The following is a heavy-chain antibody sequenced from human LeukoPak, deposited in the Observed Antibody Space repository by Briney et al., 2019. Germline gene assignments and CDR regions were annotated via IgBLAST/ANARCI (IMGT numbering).Heavy chain of an antibody. CDR3: ARAVADTGWAFDI. V-gene: IGHV4-59*01. CDR1: SGSISSDY. J-gene: IGHJ3*02. Sequence: SETLSLTCTVSSGSISSDYWSWIRQPPGKAREWIGYFFYSGSTNDNPSLKSRVTISGDTSKNHFSLKLSSVTAADTAVYYCARAVADTGWAFDIWGQGTMVTVSS. D-gene: IGHD6-19*01. CDR2: FFYSGST.